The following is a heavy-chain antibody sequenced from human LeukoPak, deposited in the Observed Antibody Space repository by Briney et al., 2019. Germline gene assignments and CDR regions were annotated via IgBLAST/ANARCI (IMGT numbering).Heavy chain of an antibody. CDR3: ARDLDSYGSY. CDR2: ISSSSSYI. CDR1: GFTFSTYS. J-gene: IGHJ4*02. V-gene: IGHV3-21*04. Sequence: PGGSLRLSCAASGFTFSTYSMNWVRQAPGKGLEWVSSISSSSSYIYYADSVKGRFTISRDNAKNSLYLQMNSLRAEDTAVYYCARDLDSYGSYWGQGTLVIVSS. D-gene: IGHD5-18*01.